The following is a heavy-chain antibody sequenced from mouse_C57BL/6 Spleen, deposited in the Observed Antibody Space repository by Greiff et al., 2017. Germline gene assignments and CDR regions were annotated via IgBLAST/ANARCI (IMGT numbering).Heavy chain of an antibody. CDR2: IHPNSGST. CDR3: SRSGVSWFAY. CDR1: GYTFTSYW. J-gene: IGHJ3*01. D-gene: IGHD3-1*01. V-gene: IGHV1-64*01. Sequence: VQLQQPGAELVKPGASVKLSCKASGYTFTSYWMHWVKQRPGQGLEWIGMIHPNSGSTNYNEKFKSKATLTVDKSSSTAYMQLSSLTSEDSAVXYCSRSGVSWFAYWGQGTLVTVSA.